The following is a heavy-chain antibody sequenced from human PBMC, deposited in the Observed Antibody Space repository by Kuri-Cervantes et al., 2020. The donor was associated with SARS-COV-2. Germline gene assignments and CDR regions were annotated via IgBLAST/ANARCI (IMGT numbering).Heavy chain of an antibody. Sequence: SVKVSCKTSGGTFSSNAISWVRQAPGQGPEWMGRIIPILDIANSAQGFQDRVTITADKPTNTVYMELSSLRSGDTAVYYCARDQNLDVVVVPAAWGQGSLVTVSS. D-gene: IGHD2-15*01. V-gene: IGHV1-69*04. CDR1: GGTFSSNA. CDR2: IIPILDIA. CDR3: ARDQNLDVVVVPAA. J-gene: IGHJ5*02.